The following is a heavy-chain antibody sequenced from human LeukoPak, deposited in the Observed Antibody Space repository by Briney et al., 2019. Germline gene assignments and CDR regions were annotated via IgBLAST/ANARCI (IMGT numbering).Heavy chain of an antibody. CDR3: AKDMVATTNPPLMDV. J-gene: IGHJ6*02. Sequence: GRSLRLSCAGSGFIFDDYAMHWVRQAPGKGLEWVSSISWNSGSIDYADSVKGRFTISRDNVKKSLYLQMNSLKTEDTALYYCAKDMVATTNPPLMDVWGQGTTVTVSS. V-gene: IGHV3-9*01. D-gene: IGHD5-12*01. CDR2: ISWNSGSI. CDR1: GFIFDDYA.